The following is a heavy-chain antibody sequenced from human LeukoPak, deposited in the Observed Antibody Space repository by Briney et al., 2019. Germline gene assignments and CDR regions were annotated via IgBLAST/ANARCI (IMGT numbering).Heavy chain of an antibody. V-gene: IGHV3-23*01. CDR3: VKDRVPDGYYSVDH. CDR2: ITGNAGAI. Sequence: PGGSLRLSCAASGFTFNIYAMNCVRQAPGKGVEWVSLITGNAGAIHYADSVKSRFTISREHSKSTIYLQMNSLRAEDTAIYYCVKDRVPDGYYSVDHWGQGTLVAVSS. CDR1: GFTFNIYA. J-gene: IGHJ4*02. D-gene: IGHD2-2*03.